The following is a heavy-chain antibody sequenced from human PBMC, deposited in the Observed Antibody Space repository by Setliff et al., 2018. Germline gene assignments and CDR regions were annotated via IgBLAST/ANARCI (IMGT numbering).Heavy chain of an antibody. Sequence: ASVKVSCKDSGYTFSTYGISWVRQAPGQGXXXXXXXXXXXXXXXXXXXXXXXVTMXXXTSTSTAYMELRSLRSDDTAVYYCARDRGYCSSTACYPYIPGLDVWGQGTMVTVSS. CDR1: GYTFSTYG. D-gene: IGHD2-2*01. CDR2: XXXXXXXX. CDR3: ARDRGYCSSTACYPYIPGLDV. V-gene: IGHV1-18*01. J-gene: IGHJ3*01.